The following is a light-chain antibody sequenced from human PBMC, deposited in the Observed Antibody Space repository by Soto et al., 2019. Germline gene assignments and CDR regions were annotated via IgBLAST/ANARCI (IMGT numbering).Light chain of an antibody. V-gene: IGKV3-15*01. CDR2: GAS. Sequence: EIVMTQSPATLSVSPGERATLSCRASQSVSSNLAWYQQKPGQAPRLLIYGASTRATGIPARFSGSGSGTDFTLSISRLEPEDFALYYCQQYVVGSTLTFGRGTRLEIK. J-gene: IGKJ5*01. CDR1: QSVSSN. CDR3: QQYVVGSTLT.